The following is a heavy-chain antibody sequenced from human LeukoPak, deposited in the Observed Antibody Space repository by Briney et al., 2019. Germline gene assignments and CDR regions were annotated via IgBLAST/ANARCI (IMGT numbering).Heavy chain of an antibody. CDR1: GGSISSSSYY. CDR3: AREVRALRYFVSPVFDP. J-gene: IGHJ5*02. Sequence: SESLSLTCTVSGGSISSSSYYWGWIRQPPGKGLEWIGYIYYSGSTYYNPSLKSRVTISVDTSKNQFSLKLSSVTAADTAVYYCAREVRALRYFVSPVFDPWGQGTLVTVSS. V-gene: IGHV4-30-4*08. D-gene: IGHD3-9*01. CDR2: IYYSGST.